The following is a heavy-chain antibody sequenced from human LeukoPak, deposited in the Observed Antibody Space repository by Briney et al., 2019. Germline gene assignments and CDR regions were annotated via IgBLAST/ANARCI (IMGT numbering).Heavy chain of an antibody. V-gene: IGHV1-2*02. CDR1: GYTSTVYY. Sequence: ASVKVSCKASGYTSTVYYIHWVRQAPGQGLEWMGWINPNTGDTNYAQKFQGRVTLTRDTSISTAYTELSSLRSDDTAVYSCARASASGNYHPYNWFDLWGQGTLVTVSS. D-gene: IGHD3-10*01. J-gene: IGHJ5*02. CDR3: ARASASGNYHPYNWFDL. CDR2: INPNTGDT.